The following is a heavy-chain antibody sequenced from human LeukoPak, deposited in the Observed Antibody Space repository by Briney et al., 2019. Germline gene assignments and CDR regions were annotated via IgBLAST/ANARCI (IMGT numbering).Heavy chain of an antibody. J-gene: IGHJ4*02. CDR3: ARGANWNDASLGY. CDR1: GGSISSYY. D-gene: IGHD1-1*01. V-gene: IGHV4-59*01. Sequence: PSETLSLTCTVSGGSISSYYWSWIRQPPGKGLEWIGYIYYSGSTNYNPSLKSRVTISVDTSKNQFSLKLSSVTAADTAVYYCARGANWNDASLGYWGQGTLVTVSS. CDR2: IYYSGST.